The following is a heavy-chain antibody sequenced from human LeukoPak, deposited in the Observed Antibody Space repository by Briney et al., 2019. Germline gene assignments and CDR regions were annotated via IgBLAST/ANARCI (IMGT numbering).Heavy chain of an antibody. CDR1: GGSISTYY. CDR2: IYYTGST. J-gene: IGHJ5*02. CDR3: ARGRGDSRGTSFDP. Sequence: SETLSLTCIVAGGSISTYYWSRIRQPPGKGLEWIGYIYYTGSTTYNPSLKSRVSISVDTSKNKFSLDLNSVSAADTAVYYCARGRGDSRGTSFDPWGQGTLVTVSS. V-gene: IGHV4-59*01. D-gene: IGHD3-10*01.